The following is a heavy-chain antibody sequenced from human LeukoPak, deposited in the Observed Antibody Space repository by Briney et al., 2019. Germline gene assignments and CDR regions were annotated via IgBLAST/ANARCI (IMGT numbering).Heavy chain of an antibody. CDR2: ISSNGGST. V-gene: IGHV3-64*01. J-gene: IGHJ4*02. CDR1: GFTFSSYW. D-gene: IGHD1-26*01. CDR3: ASSVGATPLDY. Sequence: PGGSLRLSCAASGFTFSSYWMSWVRQAPGKGLEYVSVISSNGGSTYYANYVKGRFTISRDNSKNTLYLQMGSLRAEDMAVYYCASSVGATPLDYWGQGTLVTVSS.